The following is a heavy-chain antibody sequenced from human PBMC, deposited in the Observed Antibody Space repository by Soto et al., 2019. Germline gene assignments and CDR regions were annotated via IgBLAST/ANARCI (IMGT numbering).Heavy chain of an antibody. CDR2: ISGSGGST. V-gene: IGHV3-23*01. CDR3: AIRSGVRSYFDY. Sequence: EVQLLESGGGLVQPGGSLRLSCAASGFTFSSYAMSWVRQAPGKGLEWVSAISGSGGSTYYADSVKGRFTISRDNSKNTLYLQMNSLRAEDTAVYYCAIRSGVRSYFDYWGQGTLVTVSS. D-gene: IGHD2-8*02. CDR1: GFTFSSYA. J-gene: IGHJ4*02.